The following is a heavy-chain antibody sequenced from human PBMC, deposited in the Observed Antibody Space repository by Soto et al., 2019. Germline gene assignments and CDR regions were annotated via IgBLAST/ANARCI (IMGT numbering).Heavy chain of an antibody. CDR1: GFTFSDHY. Sequence: EVPLVESGGGLVQPGGSLRLSCAASGFTFSDHYMDWVRQAPGKGLEWVGRTRNKANSYTTEYAASGKGRFTISRDDSKNSLYLQMNSLKTEDTAVYYCARGDSSSWYADYYYGMDVWGQGTTVTVSS. V-gene: IGHV3-72*01. CDR3: ARGDSSSWYADYYYGMDV. J-gene: IGHJ6*02. D-gene: IGHD6-13*01. CDR2: TRNKANSYTT.